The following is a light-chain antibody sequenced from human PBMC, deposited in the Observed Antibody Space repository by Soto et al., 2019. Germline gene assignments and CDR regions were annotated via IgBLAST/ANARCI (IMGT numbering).Light chain of an antibody. V-gene: IGLV2-8*01. Sequence: QSALTQPPSASGSPGQSVTISCTGTSSDIGGYNYVSRYQQHPGKVPKLIIYEVIKRPSGVPDRFSGSRSGNTASLTVSGLQAEDEADYYCSSYEGTNNLYVFGTGTKLTVL. CDR1: SSDIGGYNY. J-gene: IGLJ1*01. CDR2: EVI. CDR3: SSYEGTNNLYV.